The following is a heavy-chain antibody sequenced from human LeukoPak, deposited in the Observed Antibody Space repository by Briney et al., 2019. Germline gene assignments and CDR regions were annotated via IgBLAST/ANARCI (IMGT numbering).Heavy chain of an antibody. CDR2: IYYSGSA. Sequence: PSETLSLTCSVSGGSISDYSWSWIRQPPGKGLEWIGNIYYSGSANHNPSLKSRVTISRDTSKNQFSLKLTSVTTADTAVYYCARAGGVKTAALDLDYWGQGTLVTVSS. J-gene: IGHJ4*02. CDR3: ARAGGVKTAALDLDY. CDR1: GGSISDYS. V-gene: IGHV4-59*01. D-gene: IGHD6-25*01.